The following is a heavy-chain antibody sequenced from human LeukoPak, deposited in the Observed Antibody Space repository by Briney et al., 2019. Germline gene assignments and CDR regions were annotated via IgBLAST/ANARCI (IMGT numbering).Heavy chain of an antibody. CDR3: AFGGDFDY. D-gene: IGHD3-10*01. V-gene: IGHV3-30*03. CDR1: GFTFSSYG. J-gene: IGHJ4*02. CDR2: ISYDGSNK. Sequence: PEGSLRLSCAASGFTFSSYGMHWVRRAPGKGLEWVAVISYDGSNKYYADSVKGRFTISRDNSKNTLYLQMNSLRAEDTAVYYCAFGGDFDYWGQGTLVTVSS.